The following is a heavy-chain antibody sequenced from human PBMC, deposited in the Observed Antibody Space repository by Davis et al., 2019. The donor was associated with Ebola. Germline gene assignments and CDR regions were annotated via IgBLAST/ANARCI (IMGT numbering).Heavy chain of an antibody. CDR3: ARRDYYGSGKDY. CDR1: GFTFSSAW. Sequence: PGGSLRLSCAASGFTFSSAWMSWVRQAPGKGLEWVSYISSSGSTIYYAASVKGRFTISRDNSKNTLYLQMNSLRAEDTAVYYCARRDYYGSGKDYWGQGTLVIVSS. J-gene: IGHJ4*02. D-gene: IGHD3-10*01. V-gene: IGHV3-48*01. CDR2: ISSSGSTI.